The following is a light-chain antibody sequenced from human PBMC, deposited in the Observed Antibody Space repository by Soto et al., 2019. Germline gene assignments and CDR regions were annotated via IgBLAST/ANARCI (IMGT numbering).Light chain of an antibody. Sequence: DIQMTQAPSSLSASVGDRVTLTCRASQSVAGYLNWYQRKPGGAPHLLIYAASTLQSGVPSRFSGSGSGTDFKLTISSLQPEDVATYYCQQSYTSSWTFGPGTKVDIK. CDR2: AAS. V-gene: IGKV1-39*01. CDR3: QQSYTSSWT. J-gene: IGKJ1*01. CDR1: QSVAGY.